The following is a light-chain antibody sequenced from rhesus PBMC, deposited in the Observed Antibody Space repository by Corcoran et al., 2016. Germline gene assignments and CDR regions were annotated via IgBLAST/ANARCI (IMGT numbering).Light chain of an antibody. V-gene: IGKV1-25*01. CDR2: RAS. Sequence: DIQMTQSPSSLSASVGDTVPITCRASLAISSYFVWYQQKPRKAPKLLIHRASYLQSGVPSRFRGSGSGTYFTLTIRSLQTEGFATYCCRQQNCYPLAFGGGTKVEV. J-gene: IGKJ4*01. CDR1: LAISSY. CDR3: RQQNCYPLA.